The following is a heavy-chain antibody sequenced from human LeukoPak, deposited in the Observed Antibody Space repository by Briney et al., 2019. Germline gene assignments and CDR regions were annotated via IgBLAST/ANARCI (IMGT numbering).Heavy chain of an antibody. J-gene: IGHJ5*02. CDR1: GGSFSGYY. D-gene: IGHD3-3*01. CDR2: INHSGST. CDR3: ARGSFWSGRNWFDP. Sequence: SETLSLTCAAYGGSFSGYYWSWIRQPPGKGLEWIGEINHSGSTNYNPSLKSRVTISVDTSKNQFSLKLSSVTAADTAVYCCARGSFWSGRNWFDPWGQGTLVTVSS. V-gene: IGHV4-34*01.